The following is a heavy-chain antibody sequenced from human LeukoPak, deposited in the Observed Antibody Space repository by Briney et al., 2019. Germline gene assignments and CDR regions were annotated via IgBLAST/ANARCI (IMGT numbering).Heavy chain of an antibody. Sequence: NSSETLSLTCTVSGGSISRYYWNWIRQPPGKGLDWIGFISYSGSTNYNPSLKSRVTISVDTSKNQFSLKLSSVTAADTAVYYCAREGYGDSGVGENWFDPWGQGTLVTVSS. J-gene: IGHJ5*02. CDR2: ISYSGST. V-gene: IGHV4-59*12. CDR1: GGSISRYY. D-gene: IGHD4-17*01. CDR3: AREGYGDSGVGENWFDP.